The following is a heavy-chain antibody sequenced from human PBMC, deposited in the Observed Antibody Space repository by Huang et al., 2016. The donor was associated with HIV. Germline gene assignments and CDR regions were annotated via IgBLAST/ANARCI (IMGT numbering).Heavy chain of an antibody. CDR3: ATGFDTYYDI. Sequence: QVQLVQSGAEVKKPGASVKVSCKVSGYTLPELSIHWVRQSPGKGLEWMGGFAPEQGETNYAQNCQGRVTMTEDTCTGTAYMELNSLRSEETSVYYCATGFDTYYDIWGQGTMVIASS. J-gene: IGHJ3*02. CDR1: GYTLPELS. D-gene: IGHD2-21*01. CDR2: FAPEQGET. V-gene: IGHV1-24*01.